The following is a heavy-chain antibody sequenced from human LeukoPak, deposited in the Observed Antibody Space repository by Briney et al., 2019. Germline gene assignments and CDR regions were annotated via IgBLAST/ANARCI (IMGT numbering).Heavy chain of an antibody. D-gene: IGHD3-22*01. CDR3: ARPPPAGYYDSSVAFDI. Sequence: PGGSLRLSCAASGFTFSSYAMHWVRQAPGKGLEWVAVIPYDGSNKYYADSVKGRFTISRDNSKNALYLQMNSLRAEDTAVYYCARPPPAGYYDSSVAFDIWGQGTMVTVSS. V-gene: IGHV3-30-3*01. CDR2: IPYDGSNK. J-gene: IGHJ3*02. CDR1: GFTFSSYA.